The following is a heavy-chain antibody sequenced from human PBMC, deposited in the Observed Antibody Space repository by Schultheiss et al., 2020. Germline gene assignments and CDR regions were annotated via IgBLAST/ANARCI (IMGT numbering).Heavy chain of an antibody. CDR3: ARRDSSGYGFDY. CDR1: GGSISSYY. CDR2: MYYSGST. D-gene: IGHD3-22*01. V-gene: IGHV4-39*01. J-gene: IGHJ4*02. Sequence: SETLSLTCTVSGGSISSYYWGWISQPPGKGLEWIGSMYYSGSTYYNPSLKSRVTISVDMSKNQFSLKLSSVTAADTAVYYCARRDSSGYGFDYWGQGTLVNVSS.